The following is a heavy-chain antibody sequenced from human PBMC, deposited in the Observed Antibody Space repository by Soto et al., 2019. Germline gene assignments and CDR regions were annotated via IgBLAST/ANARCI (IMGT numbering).Heavy chain of an antibody. CDR3: SRDDYYDLLTGYFDDAFDV. D-gene: IGHD3-9*01. Sequence: PGGSLRLSCAASGFSLSTYGMNWVRQAPGEGLEWVSSISTRGDYIYYADSVKGRFTLSRDNAENSLYLQMNGLRAEDTAVYYCSRDDYYDLLTGYFDDAFDVWGQGTVVTVSS. V-gene: IGHV3-21*01. CDR2: ISTRGDYI. J-gene: IGHJ3*01. CDR1: GFSLSTYG.